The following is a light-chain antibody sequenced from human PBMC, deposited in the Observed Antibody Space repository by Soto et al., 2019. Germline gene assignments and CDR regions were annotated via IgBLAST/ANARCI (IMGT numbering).Light chain of an antibody. J-gene: IGKJ5*01. Sequence: EIVLTQSPGTLSLSPGERATLSCRASQSVSSSYLAWYQHKPGQAPRLLIYGASSRATGIPDRFSGSGSGTDFTFTISRLEREDFAVYYCHQYGGSPPYAFGQGTRLEIK. V-gene: IGKV3-20*01. CDR1: QSVSSSY. CDR2: GAS. CDR3: HQYGGSPPYA.